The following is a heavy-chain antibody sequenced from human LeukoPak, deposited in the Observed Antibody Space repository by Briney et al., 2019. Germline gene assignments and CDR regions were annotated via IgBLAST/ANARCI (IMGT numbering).Heavy chain of an antibody. D-gene: IGHD6-19*01. V-gene: IGHV3-30-3*01. CDR2: ISYDGSNK. CDR3: ASSKEWIAVAGTFGY. J-gene: IGHJ4*02. Sequence: GGSLRLSCVASGFTFSSYWMSRVRQAPGKGLEWVAVISYDGSNKYYADSVKGRFTISRDNSKNTLYLQMNSLRAEDTAVYYCASSKEWIAVAGTFGYWGQGTLVTVSS. CDR1: GFTFSSYW.